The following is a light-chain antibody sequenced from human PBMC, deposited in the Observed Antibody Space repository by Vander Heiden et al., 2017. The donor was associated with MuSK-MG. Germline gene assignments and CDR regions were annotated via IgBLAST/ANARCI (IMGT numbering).Light chain of an antibody. CDR2: TAS. Sequence: DIQLTQSPSFLSASVGDRVTITCRASQGISSDLAWYQQKPGKAPKLLIYTASTLQSGVPSRFSGSGSGTEFTLTISSLQPEDFATYFCQQFNSYPLFGPGTKVDIK. CDR1: QGISSD. CDR3: QQFNSYPL. V-gene: IGKV1-9*01. J-gene: IGKJ3*01.